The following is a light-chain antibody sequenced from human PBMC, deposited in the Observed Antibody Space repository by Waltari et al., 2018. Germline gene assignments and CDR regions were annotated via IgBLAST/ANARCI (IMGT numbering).Light chain of an antibody. Sequence: QSALTQPASVSGSPGQSITISCTGTSSDVGFYNYVSCYQQHPGKAPKPMIYDVSERPSGVSNRFSGSKSGNTASLTISGLQAEDEADYYCNSYAGSSSWVFGGGTKLTVL. CDR1: SSDVGFYNY. J-gene: IGLJ3*02. V-gene: IGLV2-14*01. CDR2: DVS. CDR3: NSYAGSSSWV.